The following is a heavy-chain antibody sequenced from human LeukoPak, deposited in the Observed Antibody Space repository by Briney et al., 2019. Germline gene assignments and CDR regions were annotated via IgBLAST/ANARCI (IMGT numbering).Heavy chain of an antibody. V-gene: IGHV1-46*01. CDR2: IYTSDGSA. D-gene: IGHD6-13*01. CDR1: GYTFTGYY. J-gene: IGHJ1*01. CDR3: ARAIAAAGDQYFQH. Sequence: ASVKVSCKASGYTFTGYYMHWVRQAPGQGPEWMGIIYTSDGSARYAQKFQGRVTTTRDTSTGTVYMELSSLRSEDTAVYYCARAIAAAGDQYFQHWGQGTLVSASS.